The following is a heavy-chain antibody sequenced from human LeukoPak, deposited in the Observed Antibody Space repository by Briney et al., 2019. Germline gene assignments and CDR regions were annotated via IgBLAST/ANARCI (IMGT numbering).Heavy chain of an antibody. D-gene: IGHD5-12*01. V-gene: IGHV1-69*13. CDR1: GGTFSSYA. Sequence: GASVKVSCKASGGTFSSYAISWVRQAPGQGLEWMGGIIPIFGTANYAQKFQGRVTITADESTSTACMELSSLRSEDTAVYYCARGVDIVATSPRRVFYGMDVWGQGTTVTVSS. J-gene: IGHJ6*02. CDR2: IIPIFGTA. CDR3: ARGVDIVATSPRRVFYGMDV.